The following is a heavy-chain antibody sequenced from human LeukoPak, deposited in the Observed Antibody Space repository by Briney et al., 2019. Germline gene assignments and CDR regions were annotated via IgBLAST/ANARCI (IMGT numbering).Heavy chain of an antibody. J-gene: IGHJ4*02. V-gene: IGHV3-43*02. CDR3: AKDHTYYYGSGSDSDY. CDR2: ISGDGGST. Sequence: PGGSLRLSCAASGFTLDDYAMHWVRQAPGKGLEWVSLISGDGGSTYYADSVKGRFTISRDNSKNSLYLQMNSLRTEDTALYYCAKDHTYYYGSGSDSDYWGQGTLVTVSS. D-gene: IGHD3-10*01. CDR1: GFTLDDYA.